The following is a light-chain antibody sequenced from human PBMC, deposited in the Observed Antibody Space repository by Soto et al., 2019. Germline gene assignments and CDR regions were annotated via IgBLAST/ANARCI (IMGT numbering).Light chain of an antibody. V-gene: IGKV4-1*01. CDR2: WAS. CDR3: HQYYSTPT. Sequence: DIVMTQSPDSLAVSLGERATINCKPSQSVLSTSNDKNYLAWYQQKPGQPPKLLFYWASTRESGVPDRFSGSGSGTDFTLTISSLQAEDVAVYYCHQYYSTPTFGQGTKVDI. CDR1: QSVLSTSNDKNY. J-gene: IGKJ1*01.